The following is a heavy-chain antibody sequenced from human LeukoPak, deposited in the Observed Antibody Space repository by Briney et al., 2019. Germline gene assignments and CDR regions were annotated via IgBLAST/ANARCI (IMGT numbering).Heavy chain of an antibody. CDR2: ISAYNGNT. Sequence: ASVKVSCKASGYTFTSYGISWVRQAPGQGLEWMGWISAYNGNTNYAQKLQGRVTITTDTSTSTAYMELRSLRSDDTAVYYCARGQNAGGGSCYYMDVWGKGTTVTVSS. V-gene: IGHV1-18*01. J-gene: IGHJ6*03. CDR3: ARGQNAGGGSCYYMDV. D-gene: IGHD2-15*01. CDR1: GYTFTSYG.